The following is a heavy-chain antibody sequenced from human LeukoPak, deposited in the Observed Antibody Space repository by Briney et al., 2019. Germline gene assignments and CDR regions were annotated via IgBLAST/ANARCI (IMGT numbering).Heavy chain of an antibody. Sequence: SETLSLTCTVSGGSISSYYWSWIRQPAGKGLEWIGRIYTSGSTNYNPSLKSRVTMSVDTSKNQFSLKLSSVTAADTAVYYCARGAAAAAGNYYYYMDVWGKGTTVTISS. J-gene: IGHJ6*03. CDR3: ARGAAAAAGNYYYYMDV. CDR1: GGSISSYY. CDR2: IYTSGST. D-gene: IGHD6-13*01. V-gene: IGHV4-4*07.